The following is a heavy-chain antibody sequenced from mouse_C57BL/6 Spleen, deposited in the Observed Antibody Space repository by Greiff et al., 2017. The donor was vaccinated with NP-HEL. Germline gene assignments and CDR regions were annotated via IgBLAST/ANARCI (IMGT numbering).Heavy chain of an antibody. CDR3: ARSYDYGPYAMDY. D-gene: IGHD2-4*01. CDR2: ISSGSSTI. J-gene: IGHJ4*01. V-gene: IGHV5-17*01. Sequence: EVKLVESGGGLVKPGGSLKLSCAASGFTFSDYGMHWVRQAPEKGLEWVAYISSGSSTIYYVDTVKGRFTISRDNAKNTLFLQMTSLRSEDTAMYYCARSYDYGPYAMDYWGQGTSVTVSS. CDR1: GFTFSDYG.